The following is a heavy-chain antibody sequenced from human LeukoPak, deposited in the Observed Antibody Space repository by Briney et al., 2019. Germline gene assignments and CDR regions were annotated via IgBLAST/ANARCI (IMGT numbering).Heavy chain of an antibody. CDR1: GYSFTSYW. D-gene: IGHD2-2*01. V-gene: IGHV5-51*01. Sequence: GESLKISCKGSGYSFTSYWIGWVRHMPGKGLEWMGIIYPADSDSRYSPSFQGQVTISADRSISTAYLQWSSLKASDTAMYYCARTRGVLTPALLYFDYWGQGTLVTVSS. CDR2: IYPADSDS. CDR3: ARTRGVLTPALLYFDY. J-gene: IGHJ4*02.